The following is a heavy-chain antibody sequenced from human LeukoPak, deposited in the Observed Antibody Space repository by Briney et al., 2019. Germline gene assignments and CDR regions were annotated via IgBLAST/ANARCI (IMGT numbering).Heavy chain of an antibody. V-gene: IGHV1-2*02. CDR2: INPNSGGT. CDR3: AVPYYYGSGSYTPFDY. D-gene: IGHD3-10*01. CDR1: GYTFTGYY. J-gene: IGHJ4*02. Sequence: ASVKVSCKASGYTFTGYYMHWVRQAAGQGLEWMGWINPNSGGTNYAQKFQGRVTMTRDTSISTAYMELSRLRSDDTAVYYCAVPYYYGSGSYTPFDYWGQGTLVTVSS.